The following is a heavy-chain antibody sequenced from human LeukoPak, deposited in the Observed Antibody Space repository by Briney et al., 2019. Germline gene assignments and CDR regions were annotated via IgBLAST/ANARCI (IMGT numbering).Heavy chain of an antibody. V-gene: IGHV3-21*01. J-gene: IGHJ4*02. D-gene: IGHD2-15*01. CDR2: ITTGSTSNI. CDR3: ARDYGGPHYFDY. Sequence: GGSLRLSCAASGFTSSSLDTNWVRQAPGKGLGWLSSITTGSTSNIYYADSVKGRFTISRDDAKTSLYLQMDSLRAEDTAVYYCARDYGGPHYFDYWGQGTLVTVSS. CDR1: GFTSSSLD.